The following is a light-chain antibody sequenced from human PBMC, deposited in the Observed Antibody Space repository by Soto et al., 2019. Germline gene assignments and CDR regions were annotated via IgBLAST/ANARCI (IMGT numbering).Light chain of an antibody. CDR2: AAS. J-gene: IGKJ3*01. Sequence: DIQLTQSPSFLSASVGDIVTIIFRASQGISSYLAWYQQKPGKAPKLLIYAASTLQSGVPSRFSGSGSGTEFTLTISSLQPEDFATYYCQQLHSYPPAFGPGTKVDIK. CDR3: QQLHSYPPA. V-gene: IGKV1-9*01. CDR1: QGISSY.